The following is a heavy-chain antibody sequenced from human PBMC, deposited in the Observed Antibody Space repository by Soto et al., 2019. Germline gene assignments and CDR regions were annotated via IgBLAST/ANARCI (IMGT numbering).Heavy chain of an antibody. V-gene: IGHV3-11*01. J-gene: IGHJ4*02. CDR3: ASIPSNLHYDFWSGYYYY. Sequence: PGGSLRLSCAASGFTFSDYYMSWIRQAPGKGLEWVSYISSSGSTIYYADSVKGRFTISRDNAKNSLYLQMNSLRAEDTAVYYCASIPSNLHYDFWSGYYYYWGQGTLVTVSS. CDR2: ISSSGSTI. CDR1: GFTFSDYY. D-gene: IGHD3-3*01.